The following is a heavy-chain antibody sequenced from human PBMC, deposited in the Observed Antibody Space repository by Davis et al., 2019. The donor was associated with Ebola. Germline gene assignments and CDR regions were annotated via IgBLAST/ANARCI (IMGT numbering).Heavy chain of an antibody. J-gene: IGHJ4*02. Sequence: ASVKVSCKASGYTFTSYGITWVRQAPGQGLEWMGWISAYNGNTNYAQKLQGRVTMTTDTSTSTAYMELRSLRSDDTAVYYCARDSSSSWYGQNDYWGQGTLVTVSS. V-gene: IGHV1-18*01. CDR1: GYTFTSYG. CDR2: ISAYNGNT. D-gene: IGHD6-13*01. CDR3: ARDSSSSWYGQNDY.